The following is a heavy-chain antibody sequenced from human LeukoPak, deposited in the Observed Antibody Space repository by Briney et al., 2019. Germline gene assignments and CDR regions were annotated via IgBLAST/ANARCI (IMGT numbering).Heavy chain of an antibody. J-gene: IGHJ4*02. CDR2: ISAYNGNT. CDR3: AKTDSSGWSDY. D-gene: IGHD6-19*01. Sequence: ASVKVSCKASGYTFTSSGISWVRQAPGQGLEWMGWISAYNGNTNYAQKLQGRVTMTTDTSTSTAYMELRSLRSDDTAVYYCAKTDSSGWSDYWGQGTLVTVSS. CDR1: GYTFTSSG. V-gene: IGHV1-18*01.